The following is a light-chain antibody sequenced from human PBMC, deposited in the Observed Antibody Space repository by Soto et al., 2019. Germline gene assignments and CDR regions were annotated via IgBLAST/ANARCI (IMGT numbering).Light chain of an antibody. CDR1: ESISNF. Sequence: DIQMTQSPSTLSASVGDRVTITCRASESISNFLAWYQQKPGKAPNLLIYKASSLESGVPSRFSGSGSGTDFTLTINSLQPEDFATYYCQQSFSSPITFGQGTRLEIK. J-gene: IGKJ5*01. V-gene: IGKV1-5*03. CDR3: QQSFSSPIT. CDR2: KAS.